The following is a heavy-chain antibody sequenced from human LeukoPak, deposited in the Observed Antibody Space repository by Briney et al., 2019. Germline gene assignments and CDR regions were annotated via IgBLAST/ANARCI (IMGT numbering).Heavy chain of an antibody. V-gene: IGHV3-53*01. CDR1: GFTVGSNY. D-gene: IGHD3-22*01. CDR3: ARVDYYDSRGYFL. J-gene: IGHJ4*02. CDR2: IHSGGST. Sequence: GGSLRLSCAASGFTVGSNYMSWVRQAPGKGLEWVSIIHSGGSTYYADSVKGRFTISRDNSKNTLFLQMNSLRAEDTAVYYCARVDYYDSRGYFLWGQGTLVTVSS.